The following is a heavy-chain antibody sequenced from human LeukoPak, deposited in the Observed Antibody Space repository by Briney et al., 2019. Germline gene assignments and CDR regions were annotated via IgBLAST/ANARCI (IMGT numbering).Heavy chain of an antibody. Sequence: ASVKVSCKASGGTLSSYAISWVRQAPGQGLEWMGRIIPILGIANYAQKFQGRVTITADKSTSAAYMELSSLRSEDTAVYYCTLCGVGDCYIFDYWGQGTLVTVSS. CDR2: IIPILGIA. V-gene: IGHV1-69*04. J-gene: IGHJ4*02. CDR3: TLCGVGDCYIFDY. CDR1: GGTLSSYA. D-gene: IGHD2-21*02.